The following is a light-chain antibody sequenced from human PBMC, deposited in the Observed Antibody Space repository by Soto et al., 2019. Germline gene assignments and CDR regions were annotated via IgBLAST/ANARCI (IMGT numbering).Light chain of an antibody. Sequence: DIQMTQSPSSLSASAGDRVTITCQASQDISNHINWYQQKAGKAPKLLINDSSNLETGVPSRFSGSGSGKAVTLCTSSRATEGLATYYCQQYVNALTCGGGTKVEIK. V-gene: IGKV1-33*01. CDR2: DSS. CDR1: QDISNH. CDR3: QQYVNALT. J-gene: IGKJ4*01.